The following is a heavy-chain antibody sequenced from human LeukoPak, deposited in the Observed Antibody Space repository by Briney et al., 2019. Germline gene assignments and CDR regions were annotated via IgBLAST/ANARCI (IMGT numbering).Heavy chain of an antibody. CDR2: IIPILGIA. Sequence: SVKLSCTASVGTLISYAISWVRRAPGQGLEWMGRIIPILGIANYAQKFQGRVTITADKSTSTAYMELSSLRSEDTAVYYCAREGIAAAGARALLPYYFDYWGQGTLVTVSS. D-gene: IGHD6-13*01. V-gene: IGHV1-69*04. CDR3: AREGIAAAGARALLPYYFDY. J-gene: IGHJ4*02. CDR1: VGTLISYA.